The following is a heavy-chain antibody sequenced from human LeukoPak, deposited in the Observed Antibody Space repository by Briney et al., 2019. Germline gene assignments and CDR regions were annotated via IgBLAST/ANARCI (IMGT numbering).Heavy chain of an antibody. CDR1: GGTFSSYA. V-gene: IGHV1-8*02. CDR2: MNPNSGNT. Sequence: ASVKVSCKASGGTFSSYAISWVRQAPGQGLEWMGWMNPNSGNTGYAQKFQGRVTMTRNTSISTAYMELSSLRSEDTAVYYCARGPYSSSWDSEQDWYFDLWGRGTLVTVSS. CDR3: ARGPYSSSWDSEQDWYFDL. D-gene: IGHD6-13*01. J-gene: IGHJ2*01.